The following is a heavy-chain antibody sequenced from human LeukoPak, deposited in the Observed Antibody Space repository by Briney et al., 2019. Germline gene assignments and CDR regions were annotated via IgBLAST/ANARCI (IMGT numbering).Heavy chain of an antibody. CDR1: GGSFSGYY. V-gene: IGHV4-34*01. CDR3: ARDHIVATTIVQYSWFDP. CDR2: INHSGST. D-gene: IGHD5-12*01. J-gene: IGHJ5*02. Sequence: PSETLSLTCAVYGGSFSGYYWSWIRQPPGKGLEWIGEINHSGSTNYNPSLKSRVTISVDTSKNQFSLKLSSVTAADTAVYYCARDHIVATTIVQYSWFDPWGQGTLVTVSS.